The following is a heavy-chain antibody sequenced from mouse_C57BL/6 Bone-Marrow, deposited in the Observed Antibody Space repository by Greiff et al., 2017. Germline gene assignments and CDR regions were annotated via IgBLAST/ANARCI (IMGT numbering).Heavy chain of an antibody. V-gene: IGHV1-81*01. CDR3: ASIYYYSRYLDV. Sequence: QVQLQQSGAELARPGASVKLSCKASGYTFTSYGISWVKQRTGQGLEWIGEIYPRSGNTYYNEKFKGKATLTPDKSSSTAYMELRSLTSEDSAVYFCASIYYYSRYLDVWGTGTTVTVSS. J-gene: IGHJ1*03. D-gene: IGHD1-1*01. CDR1: GYTFTSYG. CDR2: IYPRSGNT.